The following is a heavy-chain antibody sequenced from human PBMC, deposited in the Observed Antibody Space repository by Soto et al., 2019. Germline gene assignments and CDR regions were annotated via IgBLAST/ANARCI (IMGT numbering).Heavy chain of an antibody. Sequence: QVQLVQSGAEVKKPGASVKVSCKASGYTFTSYGINWVRQAPGQGLEWMGWISANTGNTNFAQKLQGRVTMTTDTSTSTDYMELRRLKSDDTAVYYCASDGRYSGRYGGYYFDYWGQGTLVTVSS. CDR1: GYTFTSYG. CDR2: ISANTGNT. D-gene: IGHD1-26*01. CDR3: ASDGRYSGRYGGYYFDY. J-gene: IGHJ4*02. V-gene: IGHV1-18*01.